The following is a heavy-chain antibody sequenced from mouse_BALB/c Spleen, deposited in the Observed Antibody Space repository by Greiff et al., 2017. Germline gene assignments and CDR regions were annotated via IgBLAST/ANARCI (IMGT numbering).Heavy chain of an antibody. CDR2: IYPGSGNT. CDR3: ARGGMDY. V-gene: IGHV1-63*01. Sequence: QVQLKQSGAELVRPGTSVKISCKASGYAFTNYWLGWVKQRPGHGLEWIGDIYPGSGNTYYNEKFKGKATLTADKSSSTAYMQLSSLTSEDSAVYFCARGGMDYWGQGTSVTVSS. CDR1: GYAFTNYW. J-gene: IGHJ4*01.